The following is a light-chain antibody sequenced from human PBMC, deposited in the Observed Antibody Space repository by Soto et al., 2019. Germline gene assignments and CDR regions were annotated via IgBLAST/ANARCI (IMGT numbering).Light chain of an antibody. J-gene: IGLJ2*01. CDR2: YDS. Sequence: SYELTQPPSVSVAPGQTARITCGGNNIGSKSVHWYQQKPGQAPVLVVYYDSDRPSGIPERFSGSNSGNTATLTISRVEAGDEADYYCQVWDSSYVVFGGGTKLPS. V-gene: IGLV3-21*02. CDR3: QVWDSSYVV. CDR1: NIGSKS.